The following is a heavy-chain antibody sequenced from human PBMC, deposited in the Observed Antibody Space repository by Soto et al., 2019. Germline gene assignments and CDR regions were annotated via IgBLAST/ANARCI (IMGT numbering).Heavy chain of an antibody. CDR1: GGSISSSSYY. J-gene: IGHJ4*02. Sequence: PSETLSLTCTVSGGSISSSSYYWGWIRQPPGKGLEWIGSIYYSGSTYYNPSLKSRVTISVDTSKNQFSLKLSSVTAADTAVYYCARQLGGSSGWDIDYWGQGTLVTVSS. V-gene: IGHV4-39*01. CDR3: ARQLGGSSGWDIDY. CDR2: IYYSGST. D-gene: IGHD6-19*01.